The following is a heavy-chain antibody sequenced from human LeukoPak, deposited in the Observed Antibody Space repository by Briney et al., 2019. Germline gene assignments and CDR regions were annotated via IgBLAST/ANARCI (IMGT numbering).Heavy chain of an antibody. CDR2: IIPIFGTT. V-gene: IGHV1-69*13. J-gene: IGHJ6*03. D-gene: IGHD7-27*01. Sequence: SVKASCKASGGTFSSYAISWVRQAPGQGLEWMGGIIPIFGTTNYAQKFQGRVTITADESTSTAYMELSSLRSEDTAVYYCARVRTGESYYYHYYMDVWGKGTTVTVSS. CDR1: GGTFSSYA. CDR3: ARVRTGESYYYHYYMDV.